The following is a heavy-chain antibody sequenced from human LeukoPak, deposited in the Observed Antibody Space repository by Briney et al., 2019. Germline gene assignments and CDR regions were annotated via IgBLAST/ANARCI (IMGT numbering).Heavy chain of an antibody. J-gene: IGHJ4*02. CDR3: ARDLSGGKLRYFDWLPPDY. D-gene: IGHD3-9*01. CDR1: GYTFTSYY. CDR2: INPNAGTT. V-gene: IGHV1-46*01. Sequence: ASVKVSCKASGYTFTSYYMHWVRQAPGQGLEWMGIINPNAGTTSYAQKFQGRVTVTRDTSTSTVYMELSSLRSEDTAVYYCARDLSGGKLRYFDWLPPDYWGQGTLVTVSS.